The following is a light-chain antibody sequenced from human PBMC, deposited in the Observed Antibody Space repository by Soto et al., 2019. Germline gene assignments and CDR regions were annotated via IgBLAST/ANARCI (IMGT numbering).Light chain of an antibody. CDR1: VSISSY. CDR3: HQTYTIPWT. J-gene: IGKJ1*01. CDR2: GAF. V-gene: IGKV1-39*01. Sequence: DIQMTQSPSSLSASVGDRVTITCRASVSISSYLSWYQQKPGRAPNLLIYGAFSLQGGVPSRFSGSGSGTDYTLTITSLQPEDFATYYCHQTYTIPWTFGQGTKVEIK.